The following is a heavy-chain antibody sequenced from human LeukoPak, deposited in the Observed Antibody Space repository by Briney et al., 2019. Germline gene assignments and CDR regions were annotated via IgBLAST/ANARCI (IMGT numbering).Heavy chain of an antibody. CDR1: GFTLNTND. Sequence: GGSLRLSCAASGFTLNTNDMNWVRQAPGKGLEWVSLMYPGGSVYYTDSVKGRFTVSRDISKNTMFLQINTLRPDDTALYYCVRQGPGDNCRWGQGTLVTVSP. J-gene: IGHJ4*01. V-gene: IGHV3-66*02. CDR2: MYPGGSV. D-gene: IGHD4-23*01. CDR3: VRQGPGDNCR.